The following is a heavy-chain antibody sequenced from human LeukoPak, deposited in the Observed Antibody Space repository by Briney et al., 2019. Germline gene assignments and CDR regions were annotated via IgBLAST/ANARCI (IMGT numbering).Heavy chain of an antibody. D-gene: IGHD3-16*01. Sequence: PAGSLRLSSAASGFTFSSYSMNWVRQAPGKGLEWVANIKQDGTQKYYVDSVKGRFTISRDNAKNSLDLQMNSLRAEDTAVYYCARDLLGGGVEFDYWGQGTLVTVSS. CDR1: GFTFSSYS. J-gene: IGHJ4*02. CDR2: IKQDGTQK. V-gene: IGHV3-7*01. CDR3: ARDLLGGGVEFDY.